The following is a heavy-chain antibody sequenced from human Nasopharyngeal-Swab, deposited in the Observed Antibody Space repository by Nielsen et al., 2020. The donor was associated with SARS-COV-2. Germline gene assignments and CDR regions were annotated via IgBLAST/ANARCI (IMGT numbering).Heavy chain of an antibody. CDR3: VRLSIATAGVDY. CDR2: INYNGATT. J-gene: IGHJ4*02. V-gene: IGHV3-20*04. Sequence: GESLKISCAASGFTLRNYAMTWVRQAPGKGLEWVSGINYNGATTTYADSVKGRFTISRDNPKNSLYLQMNSLRAEDTAVFYCVRLSIATAGVDYWGQGTLVTVSS. CDR1: GFTLRNYA. D-gene: IGHD6-13*01.